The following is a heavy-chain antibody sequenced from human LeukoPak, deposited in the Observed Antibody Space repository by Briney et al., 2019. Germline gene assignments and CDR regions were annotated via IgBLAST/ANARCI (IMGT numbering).Heavy chain of an antibody. D-gene: IGHD3-10*01. J-gene: IGHJ4*02. CDR2: INHSGST. CDR3: ERGIGKVAAVRGVIITGAMYFDY. CDR1: GGSFSGYY. Sequence: SETLSLTCAVYGGSFSGYYWSWIRQPPGKGLEWIGEINHSGSTNYNPSLKSRVTISVDTSNNQFSLNLSSVTAADTAVYFCERGIGKVAAVRGVIITGAMYFDYWGQGTLVTVSS. V-gene: IGHV4-34*01.